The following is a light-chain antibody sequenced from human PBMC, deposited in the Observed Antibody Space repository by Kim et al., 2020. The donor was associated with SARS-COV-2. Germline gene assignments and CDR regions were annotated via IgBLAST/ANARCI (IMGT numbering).Light chain of an antibody. J-gene: IGLJ2*01. Sequence: GQKVSIYCSGSSAHIGNNYVTRNKQLPGTAPKLRFNDKNKRASGIPYLFSGSKSGTSATLSITGLQTGDEADYYCGTWDSSLSAGVFGGGTQLTVL. CDR1: SAHIGNNY. V-gene: IGLV1-51*01. CDR3: GTWDSSLSAGV. CDR2: DKN.